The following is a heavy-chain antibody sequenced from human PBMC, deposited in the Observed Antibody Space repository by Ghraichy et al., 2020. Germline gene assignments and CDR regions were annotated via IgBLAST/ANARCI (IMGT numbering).Heavy chain of an antibody. CDR3: TSLVIQSAIGPNWFDP. V-gene: IGHV3-72*01. J-gene: IGHJ5*02. CDR1: GFSFSDHH. CDR2: IRKRVNSYTT. D-gene: IGHD3/OR15-3a*01. Sequence: GGSLRLSCAASGFSFSDHHMDWVRQAPGKGLEWVGRIRKRVNSYTTEYAASVKGRFTISRDDSKSSLYLQMNTLEAEDTAVYYCTSLVIQSAIGPNWFDPWGQGTLVTVSS.